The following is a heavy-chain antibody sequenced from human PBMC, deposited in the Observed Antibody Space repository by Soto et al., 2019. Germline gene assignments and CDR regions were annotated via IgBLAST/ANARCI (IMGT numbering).Heavy chain of an antibody. J-gene: IGHJ5*02. D-gene: IGHD6-6*01. V-gene: IGHV1-58*01. CDR1: GFTFTSSA. CDR2: IVVGSGNT. CDR3: AARPPTDSSSPRYNWFDP. Sequence: SVTVSCKASGFTFTSSAVQWVRQARGQRLEWIGWIVVGSGNTNYAQKFQERVTITRDMSTSTAYMELSSLRSGDRAVFYCAARPPTDSSSPRYNWFDPWGQGTLVTVPS.